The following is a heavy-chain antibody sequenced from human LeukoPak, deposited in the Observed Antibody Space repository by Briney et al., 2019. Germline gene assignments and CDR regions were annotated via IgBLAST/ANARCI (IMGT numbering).Heavy chain of an antibody. CDR1: GFTLSSYS. Sequence: PGGSLRLSCAASGFTLSSYSMNWVRQAPGKGLEWVSSISSSSSYIYYADSVKGRFTISRDNAKNSLYLQMNSLRAEDTAVYYCARVVYYYDSSGYSWDVWGQGTTVTVSS. D-gene: IGHD3-22*01. CDR2: ISSSSSYI. V-gene: IGHV3-21*01. J-gene: IGHJ6*02. CDR3: ARVVYYYDSSGYSWDV.